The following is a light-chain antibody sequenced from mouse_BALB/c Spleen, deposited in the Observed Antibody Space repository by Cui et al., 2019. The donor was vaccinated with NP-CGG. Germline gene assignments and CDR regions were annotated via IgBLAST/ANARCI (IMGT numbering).Light chain of an antibody. V-gene: IGLV1*01. CDR1: TGPVTTSNY. CDR3: ALWYSNHWV. J-gene: IGLJ1*01. Sequence: QALVTQESTLTTSPGETVTLTCRSNTGPVTTSNYANWVQEKPDHLFTGLIGGTNNRVPGVPARFSGSLIGDKAALTITGAQTEDEAIYFCALWYSNHWVFGGGTKLTVL. CDR2: GTN.